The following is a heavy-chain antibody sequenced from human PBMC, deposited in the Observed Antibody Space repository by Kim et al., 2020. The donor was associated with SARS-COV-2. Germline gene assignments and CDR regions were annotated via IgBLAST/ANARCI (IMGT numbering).Heavy chain of an antibody. CDR1: GFTFNDYA. D-gene: IGHD3-10*01. V-gene: IGHV3-9*01. CDR2: ISWNGVNI. CDR3: AKGHGGSFYYYGLDV. J-gene: IGHJ6*04. Sequence: GGSLRLSCVTSGFTFNDYAMRWVRQAPGKGLEWVSGISWNGVNIGYADSLKGRFIISRDNAKKSAYLEIDSLRAEDTALYYCAKGHGGSFYYYGLDVWG.